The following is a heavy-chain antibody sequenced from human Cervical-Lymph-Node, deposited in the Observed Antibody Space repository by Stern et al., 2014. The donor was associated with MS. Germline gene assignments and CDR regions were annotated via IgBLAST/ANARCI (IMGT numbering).Heavy chain of an antibody. J-gene: IGHJ4*02. CDR1: GFNFSNFA. CDR3: ARDLGY. CDR2: ISTDGSAT. Sequence: VTLEESGGGVVQTGRALRLSWGASGFNFSNFAMNWLRQSPDKGLQWLAAISTDGSATNYADSVKGRFTISRDNSKNTLYLEMNSLTTEDTAVFYCARDLGYWGQGTLVTVSS. V-gene: IGHV3-30-3*01.